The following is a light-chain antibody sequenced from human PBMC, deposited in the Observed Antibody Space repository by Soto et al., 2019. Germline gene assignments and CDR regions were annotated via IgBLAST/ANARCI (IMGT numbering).Light chain of an antibody. CDR1: SSDVGGYNY. J-gene: IGLJ3*02. V-gene: IGLV2-14*01. CDR2: DVS. Sequence: QSVLTQPASVSGSPGQSITISCTGTSSDVGGYNYVSWYQQHPDKAPKLMIYDVSNRPSGVSNRFSGSKSGNTASLTISGLQAEDEADYYCSSYTSSSTWVFGGATKLSVL. CDR3: SSYTSSSTWV.